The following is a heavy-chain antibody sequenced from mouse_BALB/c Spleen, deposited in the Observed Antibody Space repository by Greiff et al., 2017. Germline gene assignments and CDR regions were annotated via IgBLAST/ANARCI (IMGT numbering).Heavy chain of an antibody. V-gene: IGHV2-9*02. CDR1: GFSLTSYG. CDR2: IWAGGST. D-gene: IGHD2-12*01. CDR3: ARDEGYRSPWFAY. J-gene: IGHJ3*01. Sequence: VKLQESGPGLVAPSQSLSITCTVSGFSLTSYGVHWVRQPPGKGLEWLGVIWAGGSTNYNSALMSRLSISKDNSKSQVFLKMNSLQTDDTAMYYCARDEGYRSPWFAYWGQGTLVTVSA.